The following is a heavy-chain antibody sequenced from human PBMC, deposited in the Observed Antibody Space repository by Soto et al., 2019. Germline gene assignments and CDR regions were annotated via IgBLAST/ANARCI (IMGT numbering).Heavy chain of an antibody. CDR3: ASSYGSGYRAFDY. CDR1: GDTFTFYS. D-gene: IGHD3-10*01. V-gene: IGHV1-69*02. Sequence: HVQLVQSGAEVKRPGSSVKVSCKASGDTFTFYSINWVRQAPGLGLEWMGRINPILSMSNYAQRFQGRVTMTADKSTSTAYMELSSLRSEDTAIYYCASSYGSGYRAFDYWGPGALVTVSS. J-gene: IGHJ4*02. CDR2: INPILSMS.